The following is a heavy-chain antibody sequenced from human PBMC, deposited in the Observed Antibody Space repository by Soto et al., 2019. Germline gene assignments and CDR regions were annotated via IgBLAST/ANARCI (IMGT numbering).Heavy chain of an antibody. CDR3: ARGERWLQFPPFYG. CDR1: GGSFSGYY. Sequence: QVQLQQWGAGLLKTSETLSLTCAVYGGSFSGYYWTWIRQPPGQGLEWIGEINPGGSTNYNPALKSRVAISVDTSKNQISLKLTAVTAADTAVYYCARGERWLQFPPFYGWVQGTLVTVSS. CDR2: INPGGST. V-gene: IGHV4-34*01. D-gene: IGHD5-12*01. J-gene: IGHJ1*01.